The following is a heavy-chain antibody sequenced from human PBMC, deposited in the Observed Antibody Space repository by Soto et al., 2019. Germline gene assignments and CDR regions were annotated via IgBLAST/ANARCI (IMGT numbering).Heavy chain of an antibody. V-gene: IGHV1-69*13. CDR2: IIPIFGTA. J-gene: IGHJ4*02. CDR1: GGTFSSYA. CDR3: ARSDSIVVVPAAMHYFDY. Sequence: SVKVSCKASGGTFSSYAISWVRQAPGQGLEWMGGIIPIFGTANYAQKFQGRVTITADESTSTAYMELSSLRSEDTAVYYCARSDSIVVVPAAMHYFDYWGQGTLVTVSS. D-gene: IGHD2-2*01.